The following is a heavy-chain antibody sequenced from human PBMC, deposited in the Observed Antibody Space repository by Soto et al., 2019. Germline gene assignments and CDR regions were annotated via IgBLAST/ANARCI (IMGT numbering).Heavy chain of an antibody. D-gene: IGHD3-9*01. V-gene: IGHV4-34*01. CDR3: ARRRYYNAFDI. CDR1: GGSFSGYY. CDR2: INHSGST. J-gene: IGHJ3*02. Sequence: SETLTLTCAVYGGSFSGYYWSWIRQPPGKGLEWIGEINHSGSTNYNPSLKSRVTISVDTSKNQFSLKLSSVTAADTAVYYCARRRYYNAFDIWGQGTMVTVSS.